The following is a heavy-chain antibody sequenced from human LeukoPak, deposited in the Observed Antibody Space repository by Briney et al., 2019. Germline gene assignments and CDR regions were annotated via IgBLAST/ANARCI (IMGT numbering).Heavy chain of an antibody. V-gene: IGHV1-8*01. D-gene: IGHD6-13*01. CDR2: MNPNSGNT. Sequence: ASVKVSCKASGYTFTSYDINWVRQATGQGLEWMGWMNPNSGNTGYAQKFQGRVTMTRGTSTSTVYMELSSLRSEDTAVYYCARRPRGIAAPDVWGQGTTVTVSS. J-gene: IGHJ6*02. CDR1: GYTFTSYD. CDR3: ARRPRGIAAPDV.